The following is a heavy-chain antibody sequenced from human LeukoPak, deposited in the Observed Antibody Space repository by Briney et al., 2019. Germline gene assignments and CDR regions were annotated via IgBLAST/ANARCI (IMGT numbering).Heavy chain of an antibody. J-gene: IGHJ3*02. Sequence: PGRSLRLSCAASGFTFSSYAMHWVRQAPGKGLEWVAVISYDGSNKYYADSVKGRFTISRDNSKNTLYLQMNSLRAEDTAVYYCAKDYDYSSGQPDAFDIRGQGTMVTVSS. CDR2: ISYDGSNK. V-gene: IGHV3-30*04. CDR3: AKDYDYSSGQPDAFDI. CDR1: GFTFSSYA. D-gene: IGHD6-19*01.